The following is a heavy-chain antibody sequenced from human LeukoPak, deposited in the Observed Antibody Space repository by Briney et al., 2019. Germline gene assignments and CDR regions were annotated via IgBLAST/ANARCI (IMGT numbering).Heavy chain of an antibody. CDR2: IDGGGGRT. CDR3: AKMLVSSGYYGIDY. V-gene: IGHV3-23*01. CDR1: GFAFSSYA. D-gene: IGHD6-19*01. Sequence: GGSLRLSCTASGFAFSSYAMSWVRQAPGVGLEWVSAIDGGGGRTWHADSVRGRFTISRDNSKNTLFMQMNSLRAEDTAVYYCAKMLVSSGYYGIDYWGQGTLVTVSS. J-gene: IGHJ4*02.